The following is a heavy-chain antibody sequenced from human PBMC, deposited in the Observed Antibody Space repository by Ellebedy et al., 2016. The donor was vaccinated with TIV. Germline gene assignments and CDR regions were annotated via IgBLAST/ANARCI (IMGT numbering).Heavy chain of an antibody. V-gene: IGHV3-66*01. CDR1: GIIVSDYF. J-gene: IGHJ5*02. CDR2: LYPDAKT. D-gene: IGHD2-21*01. Sequence: GESLKISCEASGIIVSDYFMNWVRQAPGKGLEWVSVLYPDAKTNYTDSVNGRFIVSRDSSKNTLYLQMNSLTAEGTAVYYCARDPGGGGDFGDNWFDPWGQGTLVTVSS. CDR3: ARDPGGGGDFGDNWFDP.